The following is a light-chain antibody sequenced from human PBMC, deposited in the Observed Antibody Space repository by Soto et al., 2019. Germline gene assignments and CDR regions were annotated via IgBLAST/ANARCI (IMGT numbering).Light chain of an antibody. Sequence: EIVLTQSPGTLSLSPGESATLSCRASQSVSSNYLAWYQQKPGQAPRLLIYGASSRATGIPDRFSGSGSGADFTLTISRLEPEDFAVYYCQQYGTSPYTVGQGTKVDIK. CDR3: QQYGTSPYT. CDR1: QSVSSNY. CDR2: GAS. V-gene: IGKV3-20*01. J-gene: IGKJ2*01.